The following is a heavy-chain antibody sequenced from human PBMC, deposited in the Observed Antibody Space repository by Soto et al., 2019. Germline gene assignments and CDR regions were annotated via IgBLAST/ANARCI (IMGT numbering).Heavy chain of an antibody. D-gene: IGHD3-22*01. CDR2: IYHSGST. Sequence: SETLSLTCAVSGYSISSGYYWGWIRQPPGKGLEWIGSIYHSGSTYYNPSLKSRVTISVDTSKNQFSLKLSSVTAADTAVYYCASTYYYDSSGFDWGQGTLVTVSS. V-gene: IGHV4-38-2*01. CDR3: ASTYYYDSSGFD. CDR1: GYSISSGYY. J-gene: IGHJ4*02.